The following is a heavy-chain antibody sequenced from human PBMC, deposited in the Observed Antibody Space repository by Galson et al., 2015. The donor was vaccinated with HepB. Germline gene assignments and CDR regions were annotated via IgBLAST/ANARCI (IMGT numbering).Heavy chain of an antibody. CDR1: GYTFTKYG. Sequence: SVKVSCKASGYTFTKYGISWVRQAPGQGLEWMGWISAYNGNTKYAQKYQGRVIMTTDTTTSTAYMELRSLRSDDTAIYYCARPGRSWTWDSESEEWLDPWGQGTLVTVSS. CDR2: ISAYNGNT. J-gene: IGHJ5*02. CDR3: ARPGRSWTWDSESEEWLDP. V-gene: IGHV1-18*04. D-gene: IGHD3-10*01.